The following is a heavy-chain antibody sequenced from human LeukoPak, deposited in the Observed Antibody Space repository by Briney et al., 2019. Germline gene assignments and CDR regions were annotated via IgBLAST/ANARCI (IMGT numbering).Heavy chain of an antibody. CDR1: GGSISGYY. CDR3: ARAYSRSYSHFDD. CDR2: IYTSGST. Sequence: SETLSLTCTVSGGSISGYYWSWIRQPPGKGLEWIGYIYTSGSTNYNPSLKSRVTISVDTSKNQFSLRLSSVAAADTAMYFCARAYSRSYSHFDDWGQGTLVTVSS. D-gene: IGHD1-26*01. J-gene: IGHJ4*02. V-gene: IGHV4-4*09.